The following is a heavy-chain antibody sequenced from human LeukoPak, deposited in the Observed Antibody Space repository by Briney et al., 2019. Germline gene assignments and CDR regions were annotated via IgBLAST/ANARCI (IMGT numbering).Heavy chain of an antibody. D-gene: IGHD6-19*01. CDR3: ATDIKAVAALGEAFDI. CDR1: GYTFTGYY. V-gene: IGHV1-2*02. CDR2: INPNSGGT. J-gene: IGHJ3*02. Sequence: GASVKVSCKASGYTFTGYYMHWVRQAPGQELEWMGWINPNSGGTNYAQKFQGRVTMTEDTSTDTAYMELSSLRSEDTAVYYCATDIKAVAALGEAFDIWGQGTMVTVSS.